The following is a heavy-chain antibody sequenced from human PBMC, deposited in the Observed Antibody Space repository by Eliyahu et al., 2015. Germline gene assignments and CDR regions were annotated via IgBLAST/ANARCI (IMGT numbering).Heavy chain of an antibody. J-gene: IGHJ4*02. CDR2: IXPNSGGT. V-gene: IGHV1-2*02. Sequence: QVQLVQSGAEVKKPGASVKVSCKAXXXTFTGYXLHWVRQAPGQGLEXMGWIXPNSGGTNYAWKFQGRVTMTRDTSINTAFMELSRLTSDDTAVYHCARNAAYYYDSSRQYNYFDYWGLGTLVTVSS. CDR3: ARNAAYYYDSSRQYNYFDY. CDR1: XXTFTGYX. D-gene: IGHD3-22*01.